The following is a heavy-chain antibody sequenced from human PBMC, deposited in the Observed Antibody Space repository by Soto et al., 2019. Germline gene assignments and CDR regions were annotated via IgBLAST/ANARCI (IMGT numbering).Heavy chain of an antibody. V-gene: IGHV1-8*01. Sequence: ASVKVSFKASGYTFTSYDINWVRQATGQGLEWMGWMNPNSGNTGYAQKFQGRVTMTRNTSISTAYMELSSLRSEDTAVYYCAVDYGSGSATYDAFAIWGQGTMVTVSS. CDR1: GYTFTSYD. J-gene: IGHJ3*02. CDR3: AVDYGSGSATYDAFAI. D-gene: IGHD3-10*01. CDR2: MNPNSGNT.